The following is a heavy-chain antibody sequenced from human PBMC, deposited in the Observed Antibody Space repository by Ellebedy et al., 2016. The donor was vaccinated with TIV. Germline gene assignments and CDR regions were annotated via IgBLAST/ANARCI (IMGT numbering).Heavy chain of an antibody. J-gene: IGHJ4*02. Sequence: PGGSLRLSCAASGFTFSSYGMHWVRQAPGKGLEWVAVIWYDGSNKYYADYVKGRFTISRDNSKNTLYLQMNSLRAEDTAVYYCARAWETNPEGDYWGQGTLVTVSS. CDR2: IWYDGSNK. D-gene: IGHD1-1*01. V-gene: IGHV3-33*01. CDR1: GFTFSSYG. CDR3: ARAWETNPEGDY.